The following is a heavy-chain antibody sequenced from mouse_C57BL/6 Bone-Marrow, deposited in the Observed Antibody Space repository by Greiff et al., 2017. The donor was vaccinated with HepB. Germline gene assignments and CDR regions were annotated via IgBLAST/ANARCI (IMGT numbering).Heavy chain of an antibody. CDR1: GFTFSSYA. J-gene: IGHJ4*01. CDR3: ARDRGLREGYYAMDY. V-gene: IGHV5-4*01. Sequence: EVQLQESGGGLVKPGGSLKLSCAASGFTFSSYAMSWVRQTPEKRLEWVATISDGGSYTYYPDNVKGRFTISRDNAKNNLYLQMSHLKSEDTAMYYCARDRGLREGYYAMDYWGQGTSVTVSS. CDR2: ISDGGSYT. D-gene: IGHD2-2*01.